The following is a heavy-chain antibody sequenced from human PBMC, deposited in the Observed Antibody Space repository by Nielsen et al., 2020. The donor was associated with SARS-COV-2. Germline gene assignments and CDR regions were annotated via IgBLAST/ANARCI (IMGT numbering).Heavy chain of an antibody. CDR1: GFTFSSYD. J-gene: IGHJ4*02. Sequence: GESLKISCAASGFTFSSYDMHWVRQATGKGLEWVSAIGTAGDTYYADSVKGRFTISRDNSKNTLYLQMNSLRAEDTAVYYCAKEWLTPPRWYYDSSGDDYWGQGTLVTVSS. CDR2: IGTAGDT. CDR3: AKEWLTPPRWYYDSSGDDY. V-gene: IGHV3-13*04. D-gene: IGHD3-22*01.